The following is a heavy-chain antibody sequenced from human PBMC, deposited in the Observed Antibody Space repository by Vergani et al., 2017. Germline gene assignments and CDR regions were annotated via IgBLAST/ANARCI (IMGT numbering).Heavy chain of an antibody. CDR2: IYTSGST. V-gene: IGHV4-61*02. J-gene: IGHJ4*02. D-gene: IGHD2-2*01. CDR3: ARSVPAATMMNDY. Sequence: QVQLQESGPGLVKPSQTLSLTCTVSGGSISSGSYYWSWIRQPAGKGLEWIGRIYTSGSTNYNPSLKSRVTMSVDTSKNQFSLKLSSVTAADTAVYYCARSVPAATMMNDYWGQGTLVTVSS. CDR1: GGSISSGSYY.